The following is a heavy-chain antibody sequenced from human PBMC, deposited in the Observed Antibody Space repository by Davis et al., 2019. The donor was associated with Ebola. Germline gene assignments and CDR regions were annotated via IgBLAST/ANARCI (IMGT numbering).Heavy chain of an antibody. CDR1: GFIFRNYV. CDR3: AKDTPNIWFDV. CDR2: VGLSADT. Sequence: LSLTCAASGFIFRNYVMSWVRQAPGKGLEWVSTVGLSADTYYADSVKGRFTISRDNSKNTLYLQMNGLRVEDTAIYYCAKDTPNIWFDVWGQGTMVAVSS. V-gene: IGHV3-23*01. J-gene: IGHJ3*01. D-gene: IGHD2-15*01.